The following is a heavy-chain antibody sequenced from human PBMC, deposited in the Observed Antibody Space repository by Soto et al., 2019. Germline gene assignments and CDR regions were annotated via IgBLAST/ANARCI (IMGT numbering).Heavy chain of an antibody. Sequence: QVQLVQSGAEVKKPGASVKVSCKASGYTFTTYAIHWVRQAPGQRLEWMGWINTGNGNTEYSQTFQGRVTITRDTSASAAYMELSRLRSEDTVMYYCTRANTIFLNPDYSSYDMDVWGQGTTVTVAS. CDR1: GYTFTTYA. V-gene: IGHV1-3*04. J-gene: IGHJ6*02. D-gene: IGHD3-9*01. CDR2: INTGNGNT. CDR3: TRANTIFLNPDYSSYDMDV.